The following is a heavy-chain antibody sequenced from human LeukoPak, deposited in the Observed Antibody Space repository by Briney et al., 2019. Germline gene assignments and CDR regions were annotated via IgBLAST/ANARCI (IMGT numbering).Heavy chain of an antibody. J-gene: IGHJ4*02. CDR2: MNIDGGEK. CDR1: GFTFSNYW. D-gene: IGHD1-26*01. CDR3: ARDPVEWELLLDY. V-gene: IGHV3-7*01. Sequence: GGSLRLSCAASGFTFSNYWMGWVRQAPGERLEWVANMNIDGGEKYYADSVKGRFSISRDNARNSVYLQMASLRVEDTAVYYCARDPVEWELLLDYWGQGTLVTVSS.